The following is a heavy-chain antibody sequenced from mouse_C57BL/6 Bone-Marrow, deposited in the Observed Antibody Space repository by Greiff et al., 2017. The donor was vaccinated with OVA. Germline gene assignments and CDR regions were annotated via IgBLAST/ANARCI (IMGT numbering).Heavy chain of an antibody. J-gene: IGHJ3*01. CDR1: GYTFTSYG. D-gene: IGHD3-2*02. Sequence: VQLQESGAELARPGASVKLSCKASGYTFTSYGISWVKQRTGQGLEWIGEIYPRSGNTYYNEKFKGKATLTADKSSSTAYMELRSLTSEDSAVYFCARDGRQLRLDRFAYWGQGTLVTVFA. CDR2: IYPRSGNT. V-gene: IGHV1-81*01. CDR3: ARDGRQLRLDRFAY.